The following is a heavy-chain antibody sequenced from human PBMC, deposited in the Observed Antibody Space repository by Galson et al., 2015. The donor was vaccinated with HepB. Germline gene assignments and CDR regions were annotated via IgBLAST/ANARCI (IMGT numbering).Heavy chain of an antibody. D-gene: IGHD3-3*01. Sequence: SETLSLTCAVYGGSFSGDYWSWIRQPPGKGLEWIGEINHSGSTNYNPSLKSRVTISIDTSKNQFSLNLSSLTAADTAVYYCARFLLRPFWSIPVNAFDIWGQGTMVTVSS. CDR3: ARFLLRPFWSIPVNAFDI. CDR1: GGSFSGDY. V-gene: IGHV4-34*01. CDR2: INHSGST. J-gene: IGHJ3*02.